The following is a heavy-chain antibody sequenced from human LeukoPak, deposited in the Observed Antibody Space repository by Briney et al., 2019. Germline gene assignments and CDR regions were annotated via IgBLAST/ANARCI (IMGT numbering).Heavy chain of an antibody. CDR1: GGTLSGYY. V-gene: IGHV4-34*08. D-gene: IGHD5-18*01. Sequence: PSETLSLTCSVYGGTLSGYYWSWIRQPPGKGLEWIGEINHSGSTNYNPSLKSRVTISVDTSKNQFSLKLSSVTAADTAVYYCAIGRMQLWSKWGQGTLVTVSS. CDR2: INHSGST. J-gene: IGHJ4*02. CDR3: AIGRMQLWSK.